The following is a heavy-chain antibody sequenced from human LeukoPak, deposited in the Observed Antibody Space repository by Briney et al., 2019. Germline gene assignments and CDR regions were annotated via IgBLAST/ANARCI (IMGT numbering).Heavy chain of an antibody. D-gene: IGHD6-6*01. Sequence: PGGSLRLSCATTGFTSCNNAMSWGRQAPGKGLEWVSGISGSGDTTYYADSVKGRFTISRDNSKNMLYLQMNSLRAEDTAVYYCAEDKSLAAYTLDYWGQGTLVTVSS. CDR3: AEDKSLAAYTLDY. CDR2: ISGSGDTT. CDR1: GFTSCNNA. J-gene: IGHJ4*02. V-gene: IGHV3-23*01.